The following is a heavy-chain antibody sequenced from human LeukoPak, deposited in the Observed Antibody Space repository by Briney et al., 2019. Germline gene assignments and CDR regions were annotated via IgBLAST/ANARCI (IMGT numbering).Heavy chain of an antibody. J-gene: IGHJ4*02. CDR3: ARGPNSNWSGLDF. D-gene: IGHD6-6*01. Sequence: GGSLRHSCTASGFSFSGHWMHWARQLPGKGLVWVSRISPTGSTTSYADSVKGRFTVSRDNAKNTLYLQVNNLRAEDTAVYYCARGPNSNWSGLDFWGQGTLLTVSS. CDR2: ISPTGSTT. V-gene: IGHV3-74*01. CDR1: GFSFSGHW.